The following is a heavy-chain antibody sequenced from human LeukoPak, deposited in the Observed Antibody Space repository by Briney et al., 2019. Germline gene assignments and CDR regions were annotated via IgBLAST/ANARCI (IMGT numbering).Heavy chain of an antibody. CDR1: GGSISSSSYY. CDR3: ARVISMTYYYDSSGGTSWFDP. J-gene: IGHJ5*02. D-gene: IGHD3-22*01. Sequence: TSETLSLTCTVSGGSISSSSYYWGWIRQPPGKGLEWIGSIYYSGSTYYNPSLKSRVTLSVDTSKNQFSLKLSSVTAADTAVYYCARVISMTYYYDSSGGTSWFDPWGQGTLVTVSS. CDR2: IYYSGST. V-gene: IGHV4-39*07.